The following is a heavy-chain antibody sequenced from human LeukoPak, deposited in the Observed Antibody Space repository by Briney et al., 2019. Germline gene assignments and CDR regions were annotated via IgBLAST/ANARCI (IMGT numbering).Heavy chain of an antibody. CDR2: ISDNGAVT. V-gene: IGHV3-23*01. Sequence: GSLRLSCAASGFSFSMYSMSWIRQAPGKGLEWVSVISDNGAVTFYGDSVKGRFSISRDNSENTLYLQMNNLRADDTAVYSCAKSFTSSSSDYWGQGTLVTVSS. J-gene: IGHJ4*02. D-gene: IGHD6-13*01. CDR1: GFSFSMYS. CDR3: AKSFTSSSSDY.